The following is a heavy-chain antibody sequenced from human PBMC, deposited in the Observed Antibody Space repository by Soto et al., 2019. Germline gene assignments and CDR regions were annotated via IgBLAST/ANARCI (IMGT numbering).Heavy chain of an antibody. CDR3: AAPSITGTTRYYYYGMDV. Sequence: SVKVSCKASGFTFTSSAVQWVRQARGQRLEWVGWIVVGSGNTNYAQKFQERVTITRDMSTSTAYMELSSLRSEDTAVYYCAAPSITGTTRYYYYGMDVWGQGTTVTSP. CDR1: GFTFTSSA. V-gene: IGHV1-58*01. CDR2: IVVGSGNT. J-gene: IGHJ6*02. D-gene: IGHD1-7*01.